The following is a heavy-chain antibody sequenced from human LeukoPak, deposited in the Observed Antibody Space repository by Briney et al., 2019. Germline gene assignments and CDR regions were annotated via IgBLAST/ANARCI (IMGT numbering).Heavy chain of an antibody. CDR1: GYTFTNNY. Sequence: AASVKVSCKASGYTFTNNYLHWVRQAPGQGLEWMGMIYPRDGSTSYAQNFQGRVTVTRDTSTTTVHMELRGLRSKDTAVYYCARDQEGFDYWGQGTVVTVSS. J-gene: IGHJ4*02. V-gene: IGHV1-46*01. CDR2: IYPRDGST. CDR3: ARDQEGFDY.